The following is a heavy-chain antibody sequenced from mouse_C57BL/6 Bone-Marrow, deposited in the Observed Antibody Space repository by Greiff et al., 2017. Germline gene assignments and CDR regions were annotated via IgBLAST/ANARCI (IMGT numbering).Heavy chain of an antibody. CDR2: INPSSGYT. D-gene: IGHD1-1*01. V-gene: IGHV1-7*01. J-gene: IGHJ3*01. CDR3: ASDYYGSSYAVAY. Sequence: VQLVESGAELAKPGASVKLSCKASGYTFTSYWMHWVKQRPGQGLEWIGYINPSSGYTKYNQKFKDKATLTADNSSSTAYMQLSSLTYEDSAVYYCASDYYGSSYAVAYWGQGTLVTVSA. CDR1: GYTFTSYW.